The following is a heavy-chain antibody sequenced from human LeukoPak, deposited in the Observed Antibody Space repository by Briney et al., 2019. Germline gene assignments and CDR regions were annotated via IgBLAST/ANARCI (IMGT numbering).Heavy chain of an antibody. CDR2: ILHTGST. V-gene: IGHV4-4*02. Sequence: PSGTLSLTCAVSGDSISNSNWWSWVRQPPGKGLEWIGYILHTGSTNYNPSLKSRVTISVDKSKNQFSLRLISVTAADTAVYFCARVRVIDWGSSYFDYWGQGNLVTVSS. CDR3: ARVRVIDWGSSYFDY. CDR1: GDSISNSNW. J-gene: IGHJ4*02. D-gene: IGHD3-9*01.